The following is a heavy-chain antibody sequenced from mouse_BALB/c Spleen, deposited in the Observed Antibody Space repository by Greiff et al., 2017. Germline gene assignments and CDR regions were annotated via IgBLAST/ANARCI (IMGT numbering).Heavy chain of an antibody. CDR2: IDPETGGT. J-gene: IGHJ4*01. CDR1: GYTFTDYE. D-gene: IGHD3-2*02. V-gene: IGHV1-15*01. CDR3: TRKALCYYAMDY. Sequence: QVQLQQSGAELVRPGASVTLSCKASGYTFTDYEMHWVKQTPVHGLEWIGAIDPETGGTAYNQKFKGKATLTADKSSSTAYMELRSLTSEDSAVYYCTRKALCYYAMDYWGQGTSVTVSA.